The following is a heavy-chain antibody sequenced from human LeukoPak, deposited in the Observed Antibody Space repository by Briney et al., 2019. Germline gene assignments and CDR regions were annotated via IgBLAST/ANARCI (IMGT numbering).Heavy chain of an antibody. CDR2: INPNSGGT. D-gene: IGHD6-19*01. CDR1: GYTFTGYY. J-gene: IGHJ4*02. Sequence: GASVKVSCKASGYTFTGYYMHWVRQAPGQGLEWMGWINPNSGGTNYAQYFQGRVTMTRDTSISIAYMELSRLRSDDTAMYYCARENSGLGYWGQGTLVTVSS. CDR3: ARENSGLGY. V-gene: IGHV1-2*02.